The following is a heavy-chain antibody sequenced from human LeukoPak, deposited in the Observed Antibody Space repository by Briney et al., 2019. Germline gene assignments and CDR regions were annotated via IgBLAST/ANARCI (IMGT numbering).Heavy chain of an antibody. CDR1: GGTFSSYA. J-gene: IGHJ4*02. CDR3: AKNFGERKFTNFDY. CDR2: IIPIFGTA. Sequence: ASGKVSCKASGGTFSSYAISWGRQAPGQGLEWMGGIIPIFGTANYAQKFQGRVTITTDESTSTAYMELSSLRSEDTAVDYCAKNFGERKFTNFDYWGQGTLVTVSS. D-gene: IGHD3-16*01. V-gene: IGHV1-69*05.